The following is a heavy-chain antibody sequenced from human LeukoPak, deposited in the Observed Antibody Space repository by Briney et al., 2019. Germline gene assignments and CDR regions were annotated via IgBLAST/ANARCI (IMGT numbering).Heavy chain of an antibody. D-gene: IGHD1-1*01. V-gene: IGHV1-8*03. J-gene: IGHJ3*02. CDR2: MNPNSGNT. CDR3: ARGIWNQHAFDN. CDR1: GYTFTSYD. Sequence: ASVKVSCKASGYTFTSYDINWVRQATGQGLEWMGWMNPNSGNTGYAQKFQGRVTITRNTSISTAYMELSSLRSEDTAVYYCARGIWNQHAFDNWGQGTMVTGSS.